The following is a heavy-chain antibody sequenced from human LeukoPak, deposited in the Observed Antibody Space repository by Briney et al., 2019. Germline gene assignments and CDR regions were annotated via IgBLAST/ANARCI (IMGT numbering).Heavy chain of an antibody. D-gene: IGHD3-3*01. V-gene: IGHV1-8*01. CDR2: MNPNSGNT. CDR1: GYTFTSYD. Sequence: GASVKVSCKASGYTFTSYDINWVRQAPGQGLEWMGWMNPNSGNTGYAQKFQGRATMTRNTSISTAYMELSSLRSEDTAVYYCARSHYDFWSGYTDYFDYWGQGTLVTVSS. CDR3: ARSHYDFWSGYTDYFDY. J-gene: IGHJ4*02.